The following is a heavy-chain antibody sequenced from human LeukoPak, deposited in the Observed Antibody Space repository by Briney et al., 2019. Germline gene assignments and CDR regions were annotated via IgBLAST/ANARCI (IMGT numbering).Heavy chain of an antibody. CDR2: IWYDGSSK. J-gene: IGHJ4*02. D-gene: IGHD6-13*01. CDR1: GFSFSAYG. V-gene: IGHV3-33*01. Sequence: PGGSLRLSCAASGFSFSAYGVHWVRQAPGKGLEWAAVIWYDGSSKDYADSVKGRFTLSRDNSKNTLYLQMNSLTVEDTAVYYCARSQSSSLIDYWGQGTLVTVSS. CDR3: ARSQSSSLIDY.